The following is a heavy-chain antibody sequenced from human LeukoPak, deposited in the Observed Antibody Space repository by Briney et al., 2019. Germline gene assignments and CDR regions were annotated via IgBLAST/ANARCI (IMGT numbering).Heavy chain of an antibody. CDR3: ARVGYSNPNWFDP. CDR1: GGSISGYY. D-gene: IGHD4-11*01. J-gene: IGHJ5*02. CDR2: IYHSGST. Sequence: PSETLSLTCTVSGGSISGYYWSWIRQPPGKGLEWIGYIYHSGSTYYNPSLKSRVTISVDRSKNQFSLKLSSVTAADTAVYYCARVGYSNPNWFDPWGQGTLVTVPS. V-gene: IGHV4-30-2*01.